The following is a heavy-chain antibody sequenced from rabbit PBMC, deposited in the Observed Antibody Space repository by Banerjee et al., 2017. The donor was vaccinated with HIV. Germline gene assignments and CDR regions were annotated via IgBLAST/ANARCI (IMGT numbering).Heavy chain of an antibody. V-gene: IGHV1S45*01. CDR1: GFSFSDRDV. D-gene: IGHD3-1*01. CDR2: INTYTGKP. CDR3: ARDLASVVGWNFNL. J-gene: IGHJ4*01. Sequence: QQQLVESGGGLVKPEGSLTLTCKASGFSFSDRDVMCWVRQAPGKGLQWIACINTYTGKPVYATWAKGRFTISRTSSTTVTLQMTSLTAADTATYFCARDLASVVGWNFNLWGPGTLVTVS.